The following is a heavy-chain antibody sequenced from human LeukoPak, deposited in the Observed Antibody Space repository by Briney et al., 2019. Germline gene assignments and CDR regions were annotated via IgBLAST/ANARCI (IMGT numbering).Heavy chain of an antibody. J-gene: IGHJ4*02. Sequence: SETLSLTCTVSGGSISSSSYYWGWIRQPPGKGLEWIGTIYYSGSTYYNPSLKSRVTISVDTSKNQFSLELSSVTAADTAVYYCARIVGQQRDYWGQGTLVTVSS. CDR3: ARIVGQQRDY. CDR2: IYYSGST. V-gene: IGHV4-39*01. D-gene: IGHD6-13*01. CDR1: GGSISSSSYY.